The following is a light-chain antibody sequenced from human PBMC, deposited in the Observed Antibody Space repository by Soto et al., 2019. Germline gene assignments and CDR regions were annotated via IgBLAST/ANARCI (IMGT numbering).Light chain of an antibody. CDR1: QSVSSSY. CDR2: GAS. CDR3: QQYGSSPQT. Sequence: EIVLTQSPGTLSLSPGERVTLSCRTSQSVSSSYLAWYQQKPGQAPRLLIYGASSRATGIPGRFSGSGSGTDFTLTISRLEPEDFAVYYCQQYGSSPQTFGQGTKVEIK. J-gene: IGKJ1*01. V-gene: IGKV3-20*01.